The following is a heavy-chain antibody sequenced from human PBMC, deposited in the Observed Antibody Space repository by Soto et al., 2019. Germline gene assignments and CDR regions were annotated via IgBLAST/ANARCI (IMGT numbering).Heavy chain of an antibody. Sequence: QVQLVESGGGVVQPGRSLRLSCAASGFTFSRHGMQWVRQAPGKGLEWVAVISYDGSNVYYAASVKGRFTISRDNSKNTLYLQMNSLRVEDTAVYYCAKDGFDPWGQGTLVTVSS. V-gene: IGHV3-30*18. CDR1: GFTFSRHG. CDR3: AKDGFDP. CDR2: ISYDGSNV. J-gene: IGHJ5*02.